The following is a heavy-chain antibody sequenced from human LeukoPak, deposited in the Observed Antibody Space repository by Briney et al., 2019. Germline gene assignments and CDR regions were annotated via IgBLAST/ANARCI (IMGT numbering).Heavy chain of an antibody. J-gene: IGHJ4*02. V-gene: IGHV3-7*01. CDR3: GRGHWGLDY. D-gene: IGHD7-27*01. CDR2: IKQDGSEK. CDR1: GYTFTDYW. Sequence: GESLKISCQASGYTFTDYWMSWVRQAPGKGLEWVANIKQDGSEKYYVDSVKGRFTISRDNAKNSLYLQMNSLRAEDTAVYYCGRGHWGLDYWGQGALVTVSS.